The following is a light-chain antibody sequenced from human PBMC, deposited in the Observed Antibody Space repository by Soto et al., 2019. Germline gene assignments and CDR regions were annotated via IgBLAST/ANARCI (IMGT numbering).Light chain of an antibody. J-gene: IGKJ1*01. Sequence: EIVMTQSPATLSVSPGARATLSCRASQSVSSNLAWYQQKPGQAPRLLIYGASTRATGIPARFSGSGSGTEFTLTISSLQSEDLAVYYCQQYNNWPPWTFGQGTKVDIK. CDR1: QSVSSN. V-gene: IGKV3-15*01. CDR3: QQYNNWPPWT. CDR2: GAS.